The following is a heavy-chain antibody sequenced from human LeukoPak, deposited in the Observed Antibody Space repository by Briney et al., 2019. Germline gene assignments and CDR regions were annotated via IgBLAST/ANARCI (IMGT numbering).Heavy chain of an antibody. D-gene: IGHD3-22*01. CDR2: INPNSGGT. Sequence: ASVKVSCKASGYTFTGYYMHWVRQAPGQGLEWMGWINPNSGGTNYAQKFQGRVTMTRDTSISTAYMELSRLRSDDTAVYYCARGDHYYESSGYQPGDYWGQGTLVTVSS. CDR3: ARGDHYYESSGYQPGDY. V-gene: IGHV1-2*02. CDR1: GYTFTGYY. J-gene: IGHJ4*02.